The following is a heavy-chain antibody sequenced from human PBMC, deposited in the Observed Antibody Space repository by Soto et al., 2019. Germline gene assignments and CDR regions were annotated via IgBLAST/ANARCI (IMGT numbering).Heavy chain of an antibody. D-gene: IGHD1-26*01. V-gene: IGHV3-30*11. Sequence: AGGSLRLSCAASGFTFSSYAMHWVRQAPGKGLEWVAVISYDGTNKYYADSVKGRFTISRDNSKNTLYLQMNSLRAEDTAVYYCARDLRTWELLRAFDYWGQGTLVTVSS. CDR3: ARDLRTWELLRAFDY. CDR1: GFTFSSYA. CDR2: ISYDGTNK. J-gene: IGHJ4*02.